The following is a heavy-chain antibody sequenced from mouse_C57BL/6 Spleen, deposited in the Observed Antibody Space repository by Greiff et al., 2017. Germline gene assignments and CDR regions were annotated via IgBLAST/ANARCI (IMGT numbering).Heavy chain of an antibody. CDR1: GYTFTRYG. CDR3: ARWRDAMDY. Sequence: VKLVESGAELARPGASVKLSCKASGYTFTRYGISWVKQRTGQGLEWIGEIYPRSGNTYYNEKFKGKDTLTADKSSSTAYMELRSLTSEDSAVYFCARWRDAMDYWGQGTSVTVSS. V-gene: IGHV1-81*01. CDR2: IYPRSGNT. J-gene: IGHJ4*01.